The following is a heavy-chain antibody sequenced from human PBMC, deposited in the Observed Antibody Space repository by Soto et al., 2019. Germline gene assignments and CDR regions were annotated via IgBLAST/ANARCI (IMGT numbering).Heavy chain of an antibody. V-gene: IGHV4-30-2*05. CDR2: IYQSGST. J-gene: IGHJ6*02. CDR1: GGSISSGGYA. D-gene: IGHD6-13*01. CDR3: ARDRVAAAGRWDYYYYGMDV. Sequence: SETLSLTCAVSGGSISSGGYAWAWIRQPPGKGLEWGGYIYQSGSTYYNPSLKSRVTISVDTSKNQFSLKLSSVTAADTAGYYCARDRVAAAGRWDYYYYGMDVWGQGTTVTVSS.